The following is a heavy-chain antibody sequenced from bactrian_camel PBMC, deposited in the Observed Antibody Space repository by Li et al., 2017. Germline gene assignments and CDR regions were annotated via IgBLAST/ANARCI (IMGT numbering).Heavy chain of an antibody. D-gene: IGHD6*01. CDR3: AAGFAMLVRWLLVENEYTS. V-gene: IGHV3S55*01. J-gene: IGHJ4*01. CDR2: IDRDGVT. Sequence: VQLVESGGGSVQVGGSLRLSCVASGDTIGRYFLAWFRQAPGKEREGVAGIDRDGVTKYADSVEGRFTIPQDNALKILYLQLNSLKPEDTARYYCAAGFAMLVRWLLVENEYTSWGQGTQVTVS. CDR1: GDTIGRYF.